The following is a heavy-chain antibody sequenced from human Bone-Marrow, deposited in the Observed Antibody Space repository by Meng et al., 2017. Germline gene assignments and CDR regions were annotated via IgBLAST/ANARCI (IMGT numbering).Heavy chain of an antibody. CDR1: GFTFSSYA. Sequence: VHLLESGGFLVQLWGSLRLSCAASGFTFSSYAMSWVRQAPGKGLEWVSAISSSGGSTYYADSVKGRFTISRDNSKNTLYLQMNSLRAEDTALYYCAKGKGGYDPFDSWGQGTLVTVSS. V-gene: IGHV3-23*01. J-gene: IGHJ4*02. CDR2: ISSSGGST. CDR3: AKGKGGYDPFDS. D-gene: IGHD5-12*01.